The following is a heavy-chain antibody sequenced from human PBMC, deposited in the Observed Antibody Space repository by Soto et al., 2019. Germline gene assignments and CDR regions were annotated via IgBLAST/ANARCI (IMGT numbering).Heavy chain of an antibody. Sequence: QVQLQESGPGLMKRSETLSLTCTVSGASITGSSYWSWIRQPAGKGLEWIGRFSLSGTTNYNPSLRSRVTMSADVSKNQFSLRLTSVTAADTALYYCARGMTPPGAPAWYYFDSWGQGTLVTVSS. CDR2: FSLSGTT. V-gene: IGHV4-4*07. D-gene: IGHD2-8*02. CDR3: ARGMTPPGAPAWYYFDS. J-gene: IGHJ4*02. CDR1: GASITGSSY.